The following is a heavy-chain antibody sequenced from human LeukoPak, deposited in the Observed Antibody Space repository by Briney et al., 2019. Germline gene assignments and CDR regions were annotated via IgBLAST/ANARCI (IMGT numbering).Heavy chain of an antibody. CDR1: GGTFSSYA. J-gene: IGHJ4*02. CDR3: ARGDCSGGSCYDFDY. Sequence: GASVKVSCKASGGTFSSYAISWVRQAPGQGLEWMGGIIPIFGTANYAQKFQGRVTITTDESTSTAYMELSSLRSEDTAVYYCARGDCSGGSCYDFDYWGQGTLVTVSS. V-gene: IGHV1-69*05. D-gene: IGHD2-15*01. CDR2: IIPIFGTA.